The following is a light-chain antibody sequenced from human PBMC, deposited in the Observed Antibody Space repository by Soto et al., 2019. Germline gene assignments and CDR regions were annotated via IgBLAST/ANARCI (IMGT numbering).Light chain of an antibody. J-gene: IGLJ2*01. CDR3: SSYAGDSALI. V-gene: IGLV2-23*01. CDR1: RSDVGSYNF. CDR2: EAD. Sequence: QSALTQPASVSGSPGQSISISCTGSRSDVGSYNFVSWYQLFPGKAPKLIIYEADKRPSGVSSRFSGAKSGFTASLTISGLLAEDEADYFCSSYAGDSALIFGGGTKVTVL.